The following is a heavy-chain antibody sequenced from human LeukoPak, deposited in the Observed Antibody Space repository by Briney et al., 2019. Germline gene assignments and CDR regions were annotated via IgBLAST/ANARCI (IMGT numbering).Heavy chain of an antibody. Sequence: SETLSLTCAGYGGSFSGYYWSWIRQPPGKGLEWIGEINHSGSTNYNPSLKSRVTISVDTSKNQFSLKLSSVTAADTAVYYCARHPISGYYHKHFDYWGQGTLVTVSS. CDR3: ARHPISGYYHKHFDY. CDR2: INHSGST. V-gene: IGHV4-34*01. D-gene: IGHD3-22*01. CDR1: GGSFSGYY. J-gene: IGHJ4*02.